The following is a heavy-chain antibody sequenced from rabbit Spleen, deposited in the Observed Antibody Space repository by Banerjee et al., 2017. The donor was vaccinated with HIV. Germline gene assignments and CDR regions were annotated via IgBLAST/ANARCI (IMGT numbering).Heavy chain of an antibody. V-gene: IGHV1S45*01. Sequence: QEQLVESGGGLVQPGGSLTLTCTASGFSFSTSYYMCWVRQAPGKGLKWIACINTATGKAVYASWAKGRFTISKTSSTTVTLQMTRLTAADTATYFCARDTSSSFSSYGMDLWGQGTLVTVS. CDR3: ARDTSSSFSSYGMDL. D-gene: IGHD1-1*01. CDR2: INTATGKA. CDR1: GFSFSTSYY. J-gene: IGHJ6*01.